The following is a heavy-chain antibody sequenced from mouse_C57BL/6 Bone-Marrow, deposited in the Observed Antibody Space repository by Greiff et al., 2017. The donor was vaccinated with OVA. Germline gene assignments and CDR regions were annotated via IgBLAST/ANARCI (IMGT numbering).Heavy chain of an antibody. V-gene: IGHV1-72*01. CDR2: IDPNSGGT. CDR1: GYTFTSYW. CDR3: ARGDIYDGYPFYAMDY. J-gene: IGHJ4*01. Sequence: QVQLKQPGAELVKPGASVKLSCKASGYTFTSYWMHWVKQRPGRGIEWMGRIDPNSGGTKYNAKVKSKATLTVDNPYSTAYMKLSSLTSEDSAVYYCARGDIYDGYPFYAMDYWGQGTSVTVSS. D-gene: IGHD2-3*01.